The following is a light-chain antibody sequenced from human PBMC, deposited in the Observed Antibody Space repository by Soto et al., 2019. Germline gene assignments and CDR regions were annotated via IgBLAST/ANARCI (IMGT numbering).Light chain of an antibody. Sequence: QSALTQPPSASGSPGRSVTISCTGTSSDVGGYDYVSWFQQHPGKAPKLIIYEVTKRPSGVPDRFSASKSGNTASLTVSGLQAEDEADYYCSSFVAGNNYWVFGDGTKVTVL. CDR2: EVT. CDR3: SSFVAGNNYWV. CDR1: SSDVGGYDY. V-gene: IGLV2-8*01. J-gene: IGLJ3*02.